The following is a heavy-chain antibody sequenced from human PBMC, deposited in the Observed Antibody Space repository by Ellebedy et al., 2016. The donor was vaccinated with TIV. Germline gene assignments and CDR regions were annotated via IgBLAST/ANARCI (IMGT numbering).Heavy chain of an antibody. CDR2: ISYSGST. V-gene: IGHV4-59*12. J-gene: IGHJ1*01. CDR3: ARGGYCSGGSCYRYFQH. D-gene: IGHD2-15*01. CDR1: GGSISSYY. Sequence: MPSETLSLTCTVSGGSISSYYWSRIRQPPGKGLEWIGYISYSGSTNYNPSLKSRVTMSVDTSKNQFSLRLSSVTAADTAVYYCARGGYCSGGSCYRYFQHWGQGTLVTVSS.